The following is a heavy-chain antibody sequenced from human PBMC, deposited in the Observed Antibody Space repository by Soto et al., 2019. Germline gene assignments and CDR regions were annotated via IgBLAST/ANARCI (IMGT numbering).Heavy chain of an antibody. D-gene: IGHD2-2*01. J-gene: IGHJ4*02. CDR1: GFTFSSYT. V-gene: IGHV3-30-3*01. CDR2: ISYNGINK. CDR3: ARELCTSSYFDQ. Sequence: QVQLVESGGGVVQPGRSLRLSCTASGFTFSSYTIHWVRQAPGKGLEWVALISYNGINKYYADSVKGRFTISRDNSKNTLWLQMNSLRTEDTAAYYCARELCTSSYFDQWGQGTLVTVSS.